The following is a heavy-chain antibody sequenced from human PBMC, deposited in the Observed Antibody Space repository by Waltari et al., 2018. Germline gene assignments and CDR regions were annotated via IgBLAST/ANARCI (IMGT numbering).Heavy chain of an antibody. J-gene: IGHJ6*02. D-gene: IGHD2-21*01. CDR2: ISGGGIST. CDR3: AKLGGYSLNGLDV. Sequence: EVQLLDSGGDSVQPGGSLRLSCAAAGVMFGDEAMSWVRRAPGKGLEWVSGISGGGISTYYADSVKGRFSVSRDNSNKTLFLEMRSLRAEDTAVYYCAKLGGYSLNGLDVWGQGTMVTVS. CDR1: GVMFGDEA. V-gene: IGHV3-23*01.